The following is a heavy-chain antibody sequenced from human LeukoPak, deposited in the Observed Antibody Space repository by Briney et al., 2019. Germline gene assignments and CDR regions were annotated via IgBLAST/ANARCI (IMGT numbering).Heavy chain of an antibody. Sequence: GVSLRLSCAASGFTFSSYGMHWVRQAPGKGLGWVAVICYDRSNKNYADSVKGRFTISRDNSKNTVYLQMNSLRAEDTAVYYCARDGEKYCSGGNCGGYFDYWGQGTLVTVS. J-gene: IGHJ4*02. CDR3: ARDGEKYCSGGNCGGYFDY. D-gene: IGHD2-15*01. CDR2: ICYDRSNK. CDR1: GFTFSSYG. V-gene: IGHV3-33*08.